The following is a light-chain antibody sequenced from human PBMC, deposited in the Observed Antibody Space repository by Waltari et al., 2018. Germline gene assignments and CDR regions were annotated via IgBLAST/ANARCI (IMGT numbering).Light chain of an antibody. CDR3: QHYVRLPVS. J-gene: IGKJ1*01. Sequence: IVLTPSPGTLSLSPGERATLSCRASQSVSRSLAWYQQKPGQDPRLLIYGASSRATGVPDRFSGSGSGTDFSLTISRLEPEDFAVYYCQHYVRLPVSFGQGTKVEIK. CDR2: GAS. CDR1: QSVSRS. V-gene: IGKV3-20*01.